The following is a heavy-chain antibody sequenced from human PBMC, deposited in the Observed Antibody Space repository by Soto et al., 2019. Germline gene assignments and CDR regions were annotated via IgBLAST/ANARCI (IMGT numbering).Heavy chain of an antibody. V-gene: IGHV3-23*01. Sequence: EVQLLESGGGLVQPGGSLRLSCAASGFTFSSYAMSWVRQAPGKGLEWVSAISGSGGSTYYADSVKGRFTISRDNSKNTLYLQMNSLRAEDTAVYYCAKDSGVLRFLEWLFFPGYWGQGTLVTVSS. J-gene: IGHJ4*02. D-gene: IGHD3-3*01. CDR1: GFTFSSYA. CDR3: AKDSGVLRFLEWLFFPGY. CDR2: ISGSGGST.